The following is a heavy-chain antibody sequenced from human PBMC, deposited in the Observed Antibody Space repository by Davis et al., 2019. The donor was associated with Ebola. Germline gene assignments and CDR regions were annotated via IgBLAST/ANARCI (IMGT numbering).Heavy chain of an antibody. Sequence: GESLKISCAASGFTFSSYWMSWVRQAPGKGLEWAANINQDGNEKYYLDSVKGRFTISRDNAKNSLYLQMNSLRAEDTAVYYCARDSLWSGDYWGQGTLVTVSS. V-gene: IGHV3-7*01. CDR2: INQDGNEK. CDR1: GFTFSSYW. CDR3: ARDSLWSGDY. D-gene: IGHD3-10*01. J-gene: IGHJ4*02.